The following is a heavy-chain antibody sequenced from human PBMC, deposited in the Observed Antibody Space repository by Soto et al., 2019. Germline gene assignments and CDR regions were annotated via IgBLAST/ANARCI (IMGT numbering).Heavy chain of an antibody. CDR2: ISSSSSYI. J-gene: IGHJ3*02. CDR3: ARARTAGIVVVSAFEI. D-gene: IGHD3-22*01. V-gene: IGHV3-21*01. CDR1: GFTFSSYS. Sequence: GGSLRLSCAASGFTFSSYSMNWVRQAPGKGLEWVSSISSSSSYIYYADSVKGRFTISRDNAKNSLYLQMNSLRAEDTAVYYCARARTAGIVVVSAFEIWGQGTMVTVSS.